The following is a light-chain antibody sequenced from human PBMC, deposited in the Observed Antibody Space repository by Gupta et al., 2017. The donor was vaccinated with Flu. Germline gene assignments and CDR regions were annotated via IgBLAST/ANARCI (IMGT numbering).Light chain of an antibody. CDR2: GAS. Sequence: EIVLTQSPVTLSVSPAERATLSCRASQSVSDNLAWYQQQPGQAPRLLIFGASTRDTGIPARFSGSGYGTEFTLTISSRQSEDFAVYYCQQYQNWPPFTFGGGTKVEIK. CDR1: QSVSDN. V-gene: IGKV3-15*01. CDR3: QQYQNWPPFT. J-gene: IGKJ4*01.